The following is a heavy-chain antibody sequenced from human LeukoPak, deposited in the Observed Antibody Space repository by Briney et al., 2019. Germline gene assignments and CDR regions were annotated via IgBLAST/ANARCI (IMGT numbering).Heavy chain of an antibody. V-gene: IGHV3-21*01. CDR1: GFTFSIYS. CDR2: ICNCSSYI. D-gene: IGHD2-2*01. CDR3: ARDVLRYCSSTSCSWFDP. J-gene: IGHJ5*02. Sequence: GGSLRLSCAASGFTFSIYSMNCVRQAPGRGVECVSSICNCSSYIYYADSVKGRFTISRDNAKNSLYLQMNSLRAEDTAVYYCARDVLRYCSSTSCSWFDPWGQGTLVTV.